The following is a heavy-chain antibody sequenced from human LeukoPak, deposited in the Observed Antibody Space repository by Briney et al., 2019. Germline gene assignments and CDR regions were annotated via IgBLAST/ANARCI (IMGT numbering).Heavy chain of an antibody. CDR1: GGSLSAYY. Sequence: PSETLSLTCAVYGGSLSAYYWTWIRQPPGKGLEWIGEINHGGSTNYNPSLKSRVTISVDTSKNQFSLKLSSVTAADTAVYYCAIGYCSSTSCPQAPDFDYWGQGTLVTVSS. V-gene: IGHV4-34*01. CDR2: INHGGST. D-gene: IGHD2-2*01. J-gene: IGHJ4*02. CDR3: AIGYCSSTSCPQAPDFDY.